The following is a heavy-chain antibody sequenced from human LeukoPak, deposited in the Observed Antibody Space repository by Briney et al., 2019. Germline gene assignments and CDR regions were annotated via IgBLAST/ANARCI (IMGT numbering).Heavy chain of an antibody. Sequence: PSETLSLTCTVSGSSITTYTYWGWIRQSPGKGLEWIASIHRTGNTYYNSSRGSRVTMSIATSKTHFSLEVRSVTAADTALYFCVNSKSNYEAVSWGPGTLVTAS. CDR2: IHRTGNT. V-gene: IGHV4-38-2*02. J-gene: IGHJ5*02. CDR1: GSSITTYTY. CDR3: VNSKSNYEAVS. D-gene: IGHD3-22*01.